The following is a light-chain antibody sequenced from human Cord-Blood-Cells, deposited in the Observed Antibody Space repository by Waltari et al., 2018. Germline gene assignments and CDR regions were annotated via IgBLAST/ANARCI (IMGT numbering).Light chain of an antibody. V-gene: IGLV2-14*01. CDR1: SSHVGGYHY. J-gene: IGLJ1*01. CDR2: DVS. CDR3: SSYTSSSTNYV. Sequence: QSPLTQPASVSGSPGQSINISCTGTSSHVGGYHYVSWYQQHPGKAPKLMIYDVSNRPSGVSNRFSGSKSGNTASLTISGLQAEDEADYYCSSYTSSSTNYVFGTGTKVTVL.